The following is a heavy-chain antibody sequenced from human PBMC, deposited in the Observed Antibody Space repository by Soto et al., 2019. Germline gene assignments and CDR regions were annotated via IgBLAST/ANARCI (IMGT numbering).Heavy chain of an antibody. V-gene: IGHV3-21*06. D-gene: IGHD3-16*01. Sequence: EVQLVESGGGLVKPGGSLRLSCAASGFTFSSYSMNWVRQAPGKGLEWVSSISSSSSNIYYGDAVKGRFTMSRDNAKNLVYLQMDSLGGEDTGVYYCARDGGRRGGGYFDLWGRGTLVTVSS. J-gene: IGHJ2*01. CDR1: GFTFSSYS. CDR2: ISSSSSNI. CDR3: ARDGGRRGGGYFDL.